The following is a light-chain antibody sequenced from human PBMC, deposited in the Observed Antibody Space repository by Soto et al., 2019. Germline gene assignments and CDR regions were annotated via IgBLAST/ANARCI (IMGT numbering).Light chain of an antibody. CDR2: EVS. CDR3: NSYRHSITLV. CDR1: SSDVGGYNS. Sequence: QSALTQPASVSGSPGQSITISCTGTSSDVGGYNSVSWFQQHPSKAPKLIIYEVSHRPSGVSIRFSGSKSGNTASLTISGLQAEDEADYYCNSYRHSITLVFGTGTKVTVL. J-gene: IGLJ1*01. V-gene: IGLV2-14*01.